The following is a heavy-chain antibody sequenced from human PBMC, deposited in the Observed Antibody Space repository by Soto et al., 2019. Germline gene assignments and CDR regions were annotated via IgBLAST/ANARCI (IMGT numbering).Heavy chain of an antibody. D-gene: IGHD5-12*01. V-gene: IGHV1-18*01. CDR1: GYTFTSYG. CDR3: ARYEATINQYYYMDV. CDR2: ISAYNGNT. J-gene: IGHJ6*03. Sequence: ASVKVSCKASGYTFTSYGISWVRQAPGQGLEWMGWISAYNGNTNYAQRLQGRVTMTTDTSTSTAYMELRSLRSDDTAVYYCARYEATINQYYYMDVWGKGTTVTVSS.